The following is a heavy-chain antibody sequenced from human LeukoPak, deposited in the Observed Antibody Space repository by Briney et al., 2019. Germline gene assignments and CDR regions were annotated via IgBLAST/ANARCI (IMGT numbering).Heavy chain of an antibody. CDR1: GYTFTRYG. CDR2: ISAYNGNT. Sequence: ASVKVSCKASGYTFTRYGISWVRQAPGQGLEWMGWISAYNGNTNYAQKLQGRVTMTTDTSTSTAYMELRSLRSDDTAVYYCARDPRARIAVAGPGGYWGQGTLVTVSS. J-gene: IGHJ4*02. D-gene: IGHD6-19*01. CDR3: ARDPRARIAVAGPGGY. V-gene: IGHV1-18*01.